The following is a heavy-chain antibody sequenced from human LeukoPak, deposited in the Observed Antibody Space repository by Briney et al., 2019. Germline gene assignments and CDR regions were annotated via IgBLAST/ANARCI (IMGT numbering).Heavy chain of an antibody. CDR1: GFTFRSYW. D-gene: IGHD6-13*01. CDR2: MNSDGSST. J-gene: IGHJ4*02. CDR3: ARVWGIAAAGGEIEY. V-gene: IGHV3-74*01. Sequence: GGSLRLSCAASGFTFRSYWMHWVRQAPGKGLVWVSRMNSDGSSTTYADSVKGRFTISRDNAKNSLYLQMNSLRDEDTAVYYCARVWGIAAAGGEIEYWGQGTLVTVSS.